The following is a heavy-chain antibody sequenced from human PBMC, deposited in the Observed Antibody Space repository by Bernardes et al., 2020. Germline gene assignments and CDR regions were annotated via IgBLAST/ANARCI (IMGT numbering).Heavy chain of an antibody. CDR2: ISGSRSIP. J-gene: IGHJ5*02. CDR3: AKSEDIVVVPAAAIWFDP. CDR1: GFTFSTYA. Sequence: GGSLRLSCAASGFTFSTYAMSWVRQAPGRGLELFSGISGSRSIPYYADSVRGRLTISRDNSKNTLYLQMNSLRAEDTAVYYCAKSEDIVVVPAAAIWFDPWGQGTLVTVSS. D-gene: IGHD2-2*01. V-gene: IGHV3-23*01.